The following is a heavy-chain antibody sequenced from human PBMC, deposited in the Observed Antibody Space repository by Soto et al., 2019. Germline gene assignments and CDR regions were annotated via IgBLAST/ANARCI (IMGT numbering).Heavy chain of an antibody. J-gene: IGHJ4*02. CDR3: ARDLGYSSSHPSLYLDY. CDR2: IKQDGSEK. CDR1: GFTFSSYW. Sequence: EVQLVESGGGLVQPGGSLRLSCAASGFTFSSYWMSWVRQAPGKGLEWVANIKQDGSEKYYVDSVKGRFTISRDNAKNSLYLQMNSLRAEDTAVYYCARDLGYSSSHPSLYLDYWGQGTLVTVSS. V-gene: IGHV3-7*01. D-gene: IGHD6-13*01.